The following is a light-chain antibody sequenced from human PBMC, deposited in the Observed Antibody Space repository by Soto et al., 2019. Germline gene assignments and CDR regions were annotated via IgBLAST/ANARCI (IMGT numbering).Light chain of an antibody. CDR3: QQHNSYPRT. V-gene: IGKV1-5*03. J-gene: IGKJ1*01. CDR1: QSISTW. Sequence: DIQMTQSPSTLSASVGDRVTITCRASQSISTWLAWYQQKPGKAPKLLIYTASNLERGVPSRFSGSGSGKEFTLTISSLQPDDFATYYCQQHNSYPRTFGQGTKVEIK. CDR2: TAS.